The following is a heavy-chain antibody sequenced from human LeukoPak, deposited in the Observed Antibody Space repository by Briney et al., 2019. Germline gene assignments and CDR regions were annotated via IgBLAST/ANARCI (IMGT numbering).Heavy chain of an antibody. J-gene: IGHJ4*02. V-gene: IGHV1-46*01. CDR2: INPSGGST. D-gene: IGHD3-10*01. Sequence: GASVKVSCKASGYTFTSYYMHWVRQAPGQGLEWMGIINPSGGSTSYAQKFQGRVTMTRDTSTSAVYMELSSLRSEDTAVYYCARGHDDYGSGSYYNAMVDYWGQGTLVTVSS. CDR3: ARGHDDYGSGSYYNAMVDY. CDR1: GYTFTSYY.